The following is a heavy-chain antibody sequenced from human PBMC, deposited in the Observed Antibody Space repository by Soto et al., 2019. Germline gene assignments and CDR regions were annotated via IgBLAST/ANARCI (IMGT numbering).Heavy chain of an antibody. Sequence: SVKVSCKASGGTFSSYAIIWVRQAPGQGLEWMGGIIPIFGTANYAQKFQGRVTISRDNSNGTLYLQMNSLTAEDTAVYYCARASTGSNNWPTVFDYWGHGTLVTVSS. D-gene: IGHD1-1*01. J-gene: IGHJ4*01. CDR1: GGTFSSYA. CDR2: IIPIFGTA. V-gene: IGHV1-69*05. CDR3: ARASTGSNNWPTVFDY.